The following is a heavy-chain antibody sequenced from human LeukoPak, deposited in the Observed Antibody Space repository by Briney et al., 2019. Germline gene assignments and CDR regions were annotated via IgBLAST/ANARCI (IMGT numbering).Heavy chain of an antibody. D-gene: IGHD5/OR15-5a*01. V-gene: IGHV4-38-2*01. J-gene: IGHJ3*02. Sequence: SPSETLSLTCAVSGYSISSGYYWGWIRQPPGKGLEWIGSIYHSGSTYYDPSLKSRVTISVDTSKNQFSLKLSSVTAADTAVYYCARAFYELTDAFDIWGQGTMVTVSS. CDR2: IYHSGST. CDR3: ARAFYELTDAFDI. CDR1: GYSISSGYY.